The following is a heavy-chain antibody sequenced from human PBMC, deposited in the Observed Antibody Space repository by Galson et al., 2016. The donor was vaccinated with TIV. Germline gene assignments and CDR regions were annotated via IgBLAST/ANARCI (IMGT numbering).Heavy chain of an antibody. CDR3: ATGRSGGGNFYYYYMNV. CDR1: RYTFTSYD. D-gene: IGHD2-15*01. Sequence: SVKVSCKASRYTFTSYDFHWVRQATGQGLEWMGWMNPDSGSRGYAQRFQGRLTMTRNISTSTVYMELSGLTYADAAVYYCATGRSGGGNFYYYYMNVWGTGTAVTVSS. CDR2: MNPDSGSR. V-gene: IGHV1-8*01. J-gene: IGHJ6*03.